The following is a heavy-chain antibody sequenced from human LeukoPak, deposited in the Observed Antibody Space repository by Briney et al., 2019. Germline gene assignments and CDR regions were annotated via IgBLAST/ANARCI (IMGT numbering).Heavy chain of an antibody. J-gene: IGHJ4*02. V-gene: IGHV3-21*01. Sequence: GGSLRLSCAASGFTFSSYSMDWVRQAPGKGLEWVSSISSSSSYIYYADSVKGRFTISRDNAKNSLYLQMNSLRAEDTALYYCASVDYYGSGNYYNDVDYWGQGTLVTVSS. CDR1: GFTFSSYS. CDR3: ASVDYYGSGNYYNDVDY. CDR2: ISSSSSYI. D-gene: IGHD3-10*01.